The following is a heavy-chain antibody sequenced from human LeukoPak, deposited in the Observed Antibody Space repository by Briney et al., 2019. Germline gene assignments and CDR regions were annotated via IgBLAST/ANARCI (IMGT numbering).Heavy chain of an antibody. CDR2: ISSSSSTI. CDR3: ARASPPNIDGSGSQVYFDY. Sequence: GGSLRLSCAASGFTFSSYSMNWVRQAPGKGLEWVSYISSSSSTIYYADSVKGRFTISRDNAKNSLYLQMNSLRAEDTAVYYCARASPPNIDGSGSQVYFDYWGQGTLVTVSS. D-gene: IGHD3-10*01. J-gene: IGHJ4*02. CDR1: GFTFSSYS. V-gene: IGHV3-48*04.